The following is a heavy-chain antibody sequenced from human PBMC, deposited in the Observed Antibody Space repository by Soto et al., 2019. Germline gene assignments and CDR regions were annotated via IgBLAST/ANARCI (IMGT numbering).Heavy chain of an antibody. CDR3: VKDWSGNKCPCMDV. CDR2: ISGGDDAT. Sequence: EVQLLESGGGLVQPGGSLTLACAASGFTFSSYVMSWVRQAPGKGLEWVSAISGGDDATYYAASVKGRFTISRDNSRNTLYLQMNSLRAEDTALYYCVKDWSGNKCPCMDVWCQGTTVTVSS. J-gene: IGHJ6*02. D-gene: IGHD3-3*01. V-gene: IGHV3-23*01. CDR1: GFTFSSYV.